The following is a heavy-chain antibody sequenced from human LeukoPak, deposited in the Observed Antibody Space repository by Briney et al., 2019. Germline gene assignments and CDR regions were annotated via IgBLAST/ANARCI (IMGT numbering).Heavy chain of an antibody. Sequence: GRSLRLSCAASGFTFSSHAMNWVRQAPGKGLEWVSYISSSSSIIKYADSVKGRFTISRDNAKNSLYLQMNSLRDEDTAVYYCARSMDWSSYFDYWGQGTLVTVSS. V-gene: IGHV3-48*02. CDR1: GFTFSSHA. J-gene: IGHJ4*02. D-gene: IGHD3/OR15-3a*01. CDR3: ARSMDWSSYFDY. CDR2: ISSSSSII.